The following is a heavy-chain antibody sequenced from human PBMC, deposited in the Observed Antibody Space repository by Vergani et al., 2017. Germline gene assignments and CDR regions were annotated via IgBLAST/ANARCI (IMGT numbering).Heavy chain of an antibody. CDR1: GFTFSSYS. D-gene: IGHD1-26*01. V-gene: IGHV3-48*04. CDR2: ISSSSSTI. J-gene: IGHJ4*02. Sequence: EVQLVESGGGLVQPGGSLRLSCAASGFTFSSYSMNWVRQAPGKGLEWVSYISSSSSTIYYADSVKGRFNISRDNAKNSLCLQMNSLRAEDTAVYYCASTPRTIVGAMGVVWCDYGGQGPLVPVPS. CDR3: ASTPRTIVGAMGVVWCDY.